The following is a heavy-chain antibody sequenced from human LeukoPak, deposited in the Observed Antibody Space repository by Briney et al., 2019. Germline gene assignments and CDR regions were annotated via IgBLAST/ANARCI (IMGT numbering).Heavy chain of an antibody. CDR2: ISSSGSTI. D-gene: IGHD2-21*02. V-gene: IGHV3-48*04. Sequence: GGSLRLSCAASGFTFSTYSMNWVRQAPGKGLEWVSYISSSGSTIYYADSVKGRSTISRDNAKNSLYLQMNSLKTEDTAVYYCIAWVVTAYTWGQGTLVTVSS. CDR1: GFTFSTYS. CDR3: IAWVVTAYT. J-gene: IGHJ4*02.